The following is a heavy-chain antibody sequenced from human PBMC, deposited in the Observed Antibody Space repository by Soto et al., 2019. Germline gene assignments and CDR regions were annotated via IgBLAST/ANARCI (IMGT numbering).Heavy chain of an antibody. CDR3: ARDIAPRTSDC. D-gene: IGHD6-6*01. CDR2: IKQDGNKT. V-gene: IGHV3-7*01. J-gene: IGHJ4*02. Sequence: EVQLVESGGGLVQPGGSLRLSCAASGFSFSSYWMTWVRQAPGKGLEWVANIKQDGNKTYYVDSVKGRFTISRDNAKNSLYLEMNNLRAEDTAMYYCARDIAPRTSDCWGQGTLVTVSS. CDR1: GFSFSSYW.